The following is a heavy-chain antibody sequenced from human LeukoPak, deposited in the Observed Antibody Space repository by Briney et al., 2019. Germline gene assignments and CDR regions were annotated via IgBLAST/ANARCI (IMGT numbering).Heavy chain of an antibody. CDR2: IYPGDSDT. CDR3: ARKLGGVGATRAFDY. D-gene: IGHD1-26*01. J-gene: IGHJ4*02. Sequence: GESLKISCKGSGYSFTSYWIGWVRQMPGKGLEWMGIIYPGDSDTRYSPSFQGQVTISADKSISTAYLQWSSLKASDTAMCYCARKLGGVGATRAFDYWGQGTLVTVSS. V-gene: IGHV5-51*01. CDR1: GYSFTSYW.